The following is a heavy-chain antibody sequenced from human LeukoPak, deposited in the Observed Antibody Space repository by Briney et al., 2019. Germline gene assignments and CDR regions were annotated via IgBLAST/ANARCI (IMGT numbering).Heavy chain of an antibody. CDR3: ARRRAAAVPYFDY. V-gene: IGHV3-23*01. J-gene: IGHJ4*02. Sequence: GGSLRLSCAASGFTFSSYAMSWVRQAPGKGLGWVSAISGSGGSTYYADSVKGRFTISRDNSKNTPYLQMNSLRAEDTAVYYCARRRAAAVPYFDYWGQGTLVTVSS. CDR1: GFTFSSYA. D-gene: IGHD6-13*01. CDR2: ISGSGGST.